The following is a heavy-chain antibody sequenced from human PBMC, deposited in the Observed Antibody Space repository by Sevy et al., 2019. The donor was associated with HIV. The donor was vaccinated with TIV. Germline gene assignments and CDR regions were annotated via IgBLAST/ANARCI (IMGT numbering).Heavy chain of an antibody. J-gene: IGHJ2*01. CDR2: ISSSGSTI. V-gene: IGHV3-11*01. CDR3: ARVEYDSSGSHWYFDL. D-gene: IGHD3-22*01. Sequence: GWSLRLSCAASGFTFSDYYMSWIRQAPGKGLEWVSYISSSGSTIYYADSVKGRFTISRDNAKNSLYLQMNSLRAEDTAVYYCARVEYDSSGSHWYFDLWGRGTLVTVSS. CDR1: GFTFSDYY.